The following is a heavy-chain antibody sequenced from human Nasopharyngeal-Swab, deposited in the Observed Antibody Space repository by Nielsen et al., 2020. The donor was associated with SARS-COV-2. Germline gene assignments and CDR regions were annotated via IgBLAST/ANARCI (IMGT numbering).Heavy chain of an antibody. CDR3: ARDPDYDFWSGYSKSFDY. D-gene: IGHD3-3*01. CDR2: ISSSGSTI. V-gene: IGHV3-11*04. J-gene: IGHJ4*02. CDR1: GFTFSDYY. Sequence: GESLKISCAASGFTFSDYYMSWIRQPPGKGLEWVSYISSSGSTIYYADSVKGRFTISRDNAKNSLYLQMNSLRAEDTAVYYCARDPDYDFWSGYSKSFDYWGQGTLVTVSS.